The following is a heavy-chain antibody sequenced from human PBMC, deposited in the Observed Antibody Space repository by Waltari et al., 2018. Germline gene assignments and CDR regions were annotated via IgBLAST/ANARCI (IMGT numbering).Heavy chain of an antibody. CDR2: FDPEDGET. CDR1: GYTLTELS. V-gene: IGHV1-24*01. J-gene: IGHJ3*02. CDR3: ATAFTYYYGSGSYSRAAFDI. D-gene: IGHD3-10*01. Sequence: QVQLVQSGAEVKKPGASVKVSCKVSGYTLTELSMHWVRQAPGKGLEWMGGFDPEDGETIYAQKFQGRVTMTEDTSTDTAYMELSSLRSEDTAVYYCATAFTYYYGSGSYSRAAFDIWGQGTMVTVSS.